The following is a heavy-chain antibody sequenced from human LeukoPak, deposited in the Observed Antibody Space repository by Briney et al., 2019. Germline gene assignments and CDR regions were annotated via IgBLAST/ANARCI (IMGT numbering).Heavy chain of an antibody. Sequence: QPGGSLRLSCEASGFTFSSYWMSWVRQAPGKGLEWVASINLDGSERYYVDSVKGRFTISRDNGKNSLFLQMNSLRAEDTAVYYCARDRVGNYEHDYWRQGTLVTVSS. D-gene: IGHD1-7*01. CDR2: INLDGSER. V-gene: IGHV3-7*01. J-gene: IGHJ4*02. CDR1: GFTFSSYW. CDR3: ARDRVGNYEHDY.